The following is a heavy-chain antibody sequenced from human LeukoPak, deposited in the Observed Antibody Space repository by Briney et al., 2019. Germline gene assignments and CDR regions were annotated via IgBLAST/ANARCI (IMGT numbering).Heavy chain of an antibody. J-gene: IGHJ4*02. D-gene: IGHD5-24*01. Sequence: PSETLSLTCTVSGGSLSHFFWSWIRQPPGKGLGWIGYIYSSGGTNYNPSLKSRVTILEDTSKNQFSLKLTSVTAADTAVYYCARLADTTLANYFLDYWGQGTLVTVSS. CDR1: GGSLSHFF. V-gene: IGHV4-4*09. CDR3: ARLADTTLANYFLDY. CDR2: IYSSGGT.